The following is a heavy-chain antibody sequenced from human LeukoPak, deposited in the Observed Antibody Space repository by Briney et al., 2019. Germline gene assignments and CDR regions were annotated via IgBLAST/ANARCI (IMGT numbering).Heavy chain of an antibody. CDR2: IYSSGST. V-gene: IGHV4-4*07. CDR1: GGSISSYY. J-gene: IGHJ4*02. D-gene: IGHD4-23*01. Sequence: PSETLSLTCTVSGGSISSYYWSWIRQPAGKGLAWIGRIYSSGSTNYNPSLKSRVSMSVDTSKNQFSLKLTPVTAADTAVYYCARGGKATVVTMWGQGILVTVSS. CDR3: ARGGKATVVTM.